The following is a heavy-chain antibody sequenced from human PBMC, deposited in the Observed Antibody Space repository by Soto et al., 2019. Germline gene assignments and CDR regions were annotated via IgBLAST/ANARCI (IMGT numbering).Heavy chain of an antibody. D-gene: IGHD1-26*01. Sequence: XESLRLSCAASGFTFSSYVMSWVRQAPGKGLEWVSGIRGGGSSTYYADSVKGRFTISRDNSKNTLSLQMNSLRAEDTAVYYCAKILVSGNYLDAFDIWGQGTMVTVSS. J-gene: IGHJ3*02. CDR2: IRGGGSST. V-gene: IGHV3-23*01. CDR1: GFTFSSYV. CDR3: AKILVSGNYLDAFDI.